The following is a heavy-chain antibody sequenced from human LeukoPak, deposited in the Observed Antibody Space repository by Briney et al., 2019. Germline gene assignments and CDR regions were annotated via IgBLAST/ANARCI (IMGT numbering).Heavy chain of an antibody. CDR3: GRDRTAPRTLWFDP. Sequence: SVKVSCKASGGTFSSYAISWVRQAPGQGLEWMGRIIPIFGTANYAQKFQGRVTITTDESTSTAYMELSSLRSEDTAVYYCGRDRTAPRTLWFDPWGQGTLVTVSS. CDR1: GGTFSSYA. CDR2: IIPIFGTA. J-gene: IGHJ5*02. V-gene: IGHV1-69*05. D-gene: IGHD5-18*01.